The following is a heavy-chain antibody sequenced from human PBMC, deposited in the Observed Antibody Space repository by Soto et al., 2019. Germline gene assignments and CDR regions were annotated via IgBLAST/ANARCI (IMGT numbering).Heavy chain of an antibody. CDR1: GFTFSSYG. D-gene: IGHD3-10*01. Sequence: GGSLRLSCAASGFTFSSYGMHWVRQAPGKGLEWVAVISYDGSNKNYADSVKGRFTISRGNSKNTLYLQMNSLRAEDTAVYYCAKVGVRGVVYYYGMDVWGQGTTVTVSS. V-gene: IGHV3-30*18. CDR2: ISYDGSNK. J-gene: IGHJ6*02. CDR3: AKVGVRGVVYYYGMDV.